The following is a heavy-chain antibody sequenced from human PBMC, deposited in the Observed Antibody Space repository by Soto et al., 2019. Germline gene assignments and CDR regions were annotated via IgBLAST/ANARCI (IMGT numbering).Heavy chain of an antibody. CDR2: FDPEDGET. D-gene: IGHD3-22*01. V-gene: IGHV1-24*01. J-gene: IGHJ6*02. CDR1: GGTFSSYT. CDR3: ARGGYYDICGSRNYHYYVMDV. Sequence: GASVKVSCKASGGTFSSYTISWVRQAPGKGLEWMGGFDPEDGETIYAQKFQGRVTMTEDTSTGTAYMELSSLRSEDAAVYYCARGGYYDICGSRNYHYYVMDVCGQGTSVPVSS.